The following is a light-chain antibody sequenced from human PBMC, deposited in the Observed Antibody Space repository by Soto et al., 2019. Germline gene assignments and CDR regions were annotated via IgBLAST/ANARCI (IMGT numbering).Light chain of an antibody. CDR2: AAS. CDR1: QYISSY. Sequence: DIQMTQSPSSLSASVGDRVTIICRASQYISSYVNWYQKKPGKAPRFLIYAASSLQSGVPSRFSGSGSETDFTLTISSLQPEDFATYSCQHSTTWTFGQGTKVDIK. J-gene: IGKJ1*01. V-gene: IGKV1-39*01. CDR3: QHSTTWT.